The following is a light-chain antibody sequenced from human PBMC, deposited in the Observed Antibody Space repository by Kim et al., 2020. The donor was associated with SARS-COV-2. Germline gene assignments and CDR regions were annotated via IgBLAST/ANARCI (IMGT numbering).Light chain of an antibody. V-gene: IGLV2-8*01. CDR1: SSDVGGYNY. Sequence: QSALTQPPSASGSPGQSVTISCTGTSSDVGGYNYVSWYQQHPGKAPKLMIYEVTKRPSGVPDCFSGSKSGNTASLTVSGLQTEDEADYYCCSYAGSDNYVFGAGTKVTVL. J-gene: IGLJ1*01. CDR2: EVT. CDR3: CSYAGSDNYV.